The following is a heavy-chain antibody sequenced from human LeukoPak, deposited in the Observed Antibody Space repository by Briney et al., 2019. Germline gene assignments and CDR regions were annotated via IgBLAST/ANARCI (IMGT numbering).Heavy chain of an antibody. J-gene: IGHJ4*02. CDR1: GFTVSTDN. CDR3: TKRSRGYYDY. CDR2: VYSGNDGT. D-gene: IGHD3-10*01. Sequence: GGSLRLSCAASGFTVSTDNMSWVRQVPGKGLEWVSVVYSGNDGTNYADSVRGRFTISRDDSKNMVYLQMNNLRLEDAAVYYCTKRSRGYYDYWGQGALVTVSS. V-gene: IGHV3-66*02.